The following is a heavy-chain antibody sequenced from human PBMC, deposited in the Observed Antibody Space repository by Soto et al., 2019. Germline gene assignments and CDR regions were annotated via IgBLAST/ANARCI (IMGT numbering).Heavy chain of an antibody. J-gene: IGHJ6*02. CDR1: GTMFSSYT. Sequence: QVQLVQSGAEVKKPGSSVRVSCKASGTMFSSYTIGWVRQAPGQGLEWMGRIIPILGETNSAQKFQGRVTLTADKSTNTAYMELNRVRLEDTALYYCARGLGGRMDDWGQGTTVTVSS. V-gene: IGHV1-69*08. D-gene: IGHD3-16*01. CDR3: ARGLGGRMDD. CDR2: IIPILGET.